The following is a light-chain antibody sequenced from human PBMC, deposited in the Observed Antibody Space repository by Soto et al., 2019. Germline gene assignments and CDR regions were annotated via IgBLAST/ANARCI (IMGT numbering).Light chain of an antibody. CDR1: QSVSIH. V-gene: IGKV3-20*01. CDR2: DTS. CDR3: QQYGTSEII. J-gene: IGKJ5*01. Sequence: EIVLTQSPATLSLSPGERATLSCRASQSVSIHLAWYQQKPGQAPRLLIYDTSSRASGIPDRFSGSGSGTDFTLTISRLETEDFAVFYCQQYGTSEIIFGQGTRLEIK.